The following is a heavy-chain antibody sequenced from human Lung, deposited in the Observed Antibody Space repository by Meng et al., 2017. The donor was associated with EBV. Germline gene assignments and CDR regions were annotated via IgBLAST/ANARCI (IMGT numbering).Heavy chain of an antibody. CDR2: INTNTGNP. CDR3: ARGVVGATSGDY. V-gene: IGHV7-4-1*02. Sequence: QVPLVHAGSEFKNPGASVRVSCKASGNSFTSYAMNWVRQAPGQALEWMGWINTNTGNPTHAQGFTGRFVFSLDPSVSTAYLQISSLKAEDTAVYYCARGVVGATSGDYWGQGTLVTVSS. J-gene: IGHJ4*02. CDR1: GNSFTSYA. D-gene: IGHD1-26*01.